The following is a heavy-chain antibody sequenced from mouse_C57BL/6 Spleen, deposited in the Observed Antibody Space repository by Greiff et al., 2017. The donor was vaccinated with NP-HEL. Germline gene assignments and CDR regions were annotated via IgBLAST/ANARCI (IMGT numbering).Heavy chain of an antibody. CDR3: ARGTGNAMDY. CDR1: GYAFSSSW. CDR2: IYPGEGDT. Sequence: VQLVESGPELVKPGASVKISCKASGYAFSSSWMNWVKQRPGKGLEWIGRIYPGEGDTNYNGKFKGKATLTADKSSSTAYMQLSSLTSEDSAVYFCARGTGNAMDYWGQGTSVTVSS. D-gene: IGHD4-1*01. J-gene: IGHJ4*01. V-gene: IGHV1-82*01.